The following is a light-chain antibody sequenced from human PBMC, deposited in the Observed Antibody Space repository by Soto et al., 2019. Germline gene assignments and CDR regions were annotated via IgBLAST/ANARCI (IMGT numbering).Light chain of an antibody. CDR1: SSNIGNNA. CDR3: AAWDDSLNAWV. Sequence: QSVLTQPPSVSEAPRQRVTISCSGSSSNIGNNAVNWYQQLPGKAPKLLIYYDDLLPSGVSDRFSGSKSGTSASLAISGLQSEDGADYYRAAWDDSLNAWVFGGGTQLPAL. CDR2: YDD. J-gene: IGLJ3*02. V-gene: IGLV1-36*01.